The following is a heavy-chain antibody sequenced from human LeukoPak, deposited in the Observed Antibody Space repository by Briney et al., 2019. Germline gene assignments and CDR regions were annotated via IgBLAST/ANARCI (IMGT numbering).Heavy chain of an antibody. CDR2: ISASGRET. D-gene: IGHD3-22*01. Sequence: GGSLRLSCAASGFTFSNYAMNWVRKAPGKGLEWVSTISASGRETYYADSVKGRLSISRDNSKSTLSLQMNSLRVEYTAVYYCAKDRPDYLDSNPFYDYWGQGTQVTVSS. CDR3: AKDRPDYLDSNPFYDY. V-gene: IGHV3-23*01. CDR1: GFTFSNYA. J-gene: IGHJ4*02.